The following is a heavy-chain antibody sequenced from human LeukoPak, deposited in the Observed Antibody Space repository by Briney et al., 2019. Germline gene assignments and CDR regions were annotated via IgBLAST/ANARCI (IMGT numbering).Heavy chain of an antibody. CDR2: IYTSGST. CDR3: AREDYYGSGSHMDV. CDR1: GGSLSSGSYY. Sequence: SQTLSLTCTVSGGSLSSGSYYWRWIRQPAGKGLEWVGRIYTSGSTTYNPSLKSRATISVDTSKNQFSLKLSSVTAADTAVDYCAREDYYGSGSHMDVWGKGTTVTVSS. J-gene: IGHJ6*03. V-gene: IGHV4-61*02. D-gene: IGHD3-10*01.